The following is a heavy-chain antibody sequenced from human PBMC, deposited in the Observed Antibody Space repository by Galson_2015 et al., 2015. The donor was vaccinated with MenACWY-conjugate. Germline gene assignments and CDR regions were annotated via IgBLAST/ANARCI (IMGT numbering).Heavy chain of an antibody. CDR1: GFTFSSYW. J-gene: IGHJ4*02. V-gene: IGHV3-74*01. D-gene: IGHD3-10*01. CDR3: ARDRGNYYGSGSYYFDY. CDR2: INSDGSST. Sequence: SLRLSCAASGFTFSSYWMHWVRQAPGKGLVWVSRINSDGSSTSYADSVKGRFTISRDNAKNTLYLQMNSLRAEDTAVYYCARDRGNYYGSGSYYFDYWGQGTLVTVSS.